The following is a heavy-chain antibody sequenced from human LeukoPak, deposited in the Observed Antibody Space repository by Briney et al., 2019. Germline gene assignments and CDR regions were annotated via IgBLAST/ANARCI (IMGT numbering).Heavy chain of an antibody. CDR2: ITDDGYNT. V-gene: IGHV3-23*01. CDR3: AKDLSYTSGASAH. J-gene: IGHJ4*02. Sequence: PGGSLRLSCAASGFTFSAFAVTWVRQAPGKGLEWVSTITDDGYNTYSADSVKGRITFSRDNSKNTLSLQLRSLRAEDTAVYYCAKDLSYTSGASAHWGQGTLVTVSS. D-gene: IGHD6-19*01. CDR1: GFTFSAFA.